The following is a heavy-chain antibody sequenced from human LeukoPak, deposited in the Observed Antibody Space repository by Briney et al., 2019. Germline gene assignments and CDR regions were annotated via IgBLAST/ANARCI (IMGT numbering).Heavy chain of an antibody. D-gene: IGHD5-12*01. CDR2: FDPEDGET. Sequence: ASVKVSCKVSGYTLTELSMHWVRRAPGKGLGWMGGFDPEDGETIYAQKFQGRVTMTEDTSTDTAYMELSSLRSEDTAVYYCATSGYSGYTGFCYWGQGTLVTVSS. J-gene: IGHJ1*01. V-gene: IGHV1-24*01. CDR3: ATSGYSGYTGFCY. CDR1: GYTLTELS.